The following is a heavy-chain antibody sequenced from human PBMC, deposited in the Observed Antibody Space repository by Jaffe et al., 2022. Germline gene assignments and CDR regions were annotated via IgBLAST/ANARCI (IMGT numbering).Heavy chain of an antibody. V-gene: IGHV3-23*01. D-gene: IGHD2-15*01. CDR3: AKHLGYCSGGSCYPRNWFDP. Sequence: EVQLLESGGGLVQPGGSLRLSCAASGFTFSSYAMSWVRQAPGKGLEWVSAISGSGGSTYYADSVKGRFTISRDNSKNTLYLQMNSLRAEDTAVYYCAKHLGYCSGGSCYPRNWFDPWGQGTLVTVSS. J-gene: IGHJ5*02. CDR1: GFTFSSYA. CDR2: ISGSGGST.